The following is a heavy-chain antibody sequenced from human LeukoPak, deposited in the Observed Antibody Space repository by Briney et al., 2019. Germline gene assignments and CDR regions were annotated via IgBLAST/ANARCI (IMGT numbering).Heavy chain of an antibody. CDR1: GGSIGSYY. CDR3: ARGGYSSGYNWFDP. Sequence: SETLSLTCTVSGGSIGSYYWSWIRQPPGKGLEWIGYIYYSGSTNYNPSLKSRVAISVDTSKNQFSLKLSSVTAADTAVYYCARGGYSSGYNWFDPWGQGILVSVSS. CDR2: IYYSGST. V-gene: IGHV4-59*01. D-gene: IGHD6-19*01. J-gene: IGHJ5*02.